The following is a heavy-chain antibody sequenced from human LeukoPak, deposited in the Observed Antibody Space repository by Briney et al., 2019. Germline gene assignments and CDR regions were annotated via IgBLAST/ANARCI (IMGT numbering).Heavy chain of an antibody. CDR2: IYSGRTT. V-gene: IGHV3-66*01. Sequence: GGSLRLSCLASGFTVSSTYMTWVRQAPGKGLDWVSAIYSGRTTYYADSVKGRFTISRDDSKNTLYLQMHSLRAEDTAIYYCTRDLFDWGQGALVTVSS. CDR3: TRDLFD. CDR1: GFTVSSTY. D-gene: IGHD3-10*02. J-gene: IGHJ4*02.